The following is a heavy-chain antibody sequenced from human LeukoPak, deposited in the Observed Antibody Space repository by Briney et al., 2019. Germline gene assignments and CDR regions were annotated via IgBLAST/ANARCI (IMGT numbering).Heavy chain of an antibody. J-gene: IGHJ4*02. CDR1: GFTFNNYA. D-gene: IGHD2-2*01. CDR2: LGGSGGSI. Sequence: GGSLRLSCAASGFTFNNYAMGWVRQAPGKGLEWVSGLGGSGGSINYADSVKGRFTISRDNSKNTLYLQMNSLRAEDTAVYWCAKGVDGYCSSDSCYAYDCWGQGTLVTVSS. CDR3: AKGVDGYCSSDSCYAYDC. V-gene: IGHV3-23*01.